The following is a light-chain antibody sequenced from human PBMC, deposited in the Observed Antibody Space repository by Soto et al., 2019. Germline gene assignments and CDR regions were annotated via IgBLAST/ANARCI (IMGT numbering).Light chain of an antibody. V-gene: IGKV2-30*02. CDR2: KVF. J-gene: IGKJ1*01. Sequence: DVVMTQSPLSLPVTLGQPASISCRSSQSLIHSDGDTYLNWFQQRPGQSPRRLIYKVFDRDSGVPDRSSGSGSGPDFTLKISRGEAEDVGIYYFMQGTHWPWTFGQGTEVEIK. CDR1: QSLIHSDGDTY. CDR3: MQGTHWPWT.